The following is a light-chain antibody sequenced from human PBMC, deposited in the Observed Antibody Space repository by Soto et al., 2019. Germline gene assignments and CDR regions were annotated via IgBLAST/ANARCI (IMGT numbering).Light chain of an antibody. Sequence: QSVLSQPPSVSGAPGQRITISCTGSSSNIGAIYDVHWYRQVPGTAPKLLMSGDNNRPSGVADRFSGSKSGTSASLAIIRLQAEDEADYYCQSYDSSLNRVFGTGTKVTVL. CDR2: GDN. CDR3: QSYDSSLNRV. V-gene: IGLV1-40*01. J-gene: IGLJ1*01. CDR1: SSNIGAIYD.